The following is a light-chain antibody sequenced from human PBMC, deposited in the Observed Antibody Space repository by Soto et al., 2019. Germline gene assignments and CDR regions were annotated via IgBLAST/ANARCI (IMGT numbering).Light chain of an antibody. CDR2: ENN. J-gene: IGLJ1*01. CDR1: SSNIGNNY. CDR3: GTWDSSLSVGD. Sequence: QPVLTQPPSVSAAPGQKVTISCSGSSSNIGNNYVSWYQQLPGTAPKLLIYENNKRPSGIPDRFSGSKSGTSATLGITGLQTGDEADYYCGTWDSSLSVGDFGTGTKLTVL. V-gene: IGLV1-51*02.